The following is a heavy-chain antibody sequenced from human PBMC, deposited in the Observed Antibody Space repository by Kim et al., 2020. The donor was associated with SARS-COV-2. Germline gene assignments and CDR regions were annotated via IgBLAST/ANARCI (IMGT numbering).Heavy chain of an antibody. Sequence: THHPTLKSRVTMSVDTAKKQLSLKLSSVTAADTSVYYCARSGAAMWFDPWGQGTLVTVSS. CDR3: ARSGAAMWFDP. V-gene: IGHV4-4*07. J-gene: IGHJ5*02. D-gene: IGHD2-2*01.